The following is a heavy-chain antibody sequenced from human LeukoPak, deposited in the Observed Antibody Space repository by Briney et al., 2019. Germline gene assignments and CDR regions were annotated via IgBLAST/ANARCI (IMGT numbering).Heavy chain of an antibody. CDR1: GFTFSSYA. CDR2: ISYDGGNT. D-gene: IGHD3-10*01. V-gene: IGHV3-30*01. J-gene: IGHJ4*02. Sequence: PGGSLRLSCAASGFTFSSYAMHWVRQAPGKGLEWVALISYDGGNTYYADSVKGRFTISRDNSKNTLDLQLNCLRVEDTAVYYCARDSTYYYGSGSSGPHYFDYWGQGTLVTVSS. CDR3: ARDSTYYYGSGSSGPHYFDY.